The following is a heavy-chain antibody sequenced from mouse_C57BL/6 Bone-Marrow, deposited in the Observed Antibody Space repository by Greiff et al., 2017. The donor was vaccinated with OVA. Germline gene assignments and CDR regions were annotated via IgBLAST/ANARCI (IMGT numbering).Heavy chain of an antibody. CDR2: INPNNGGT. J-gene: IGHJ2*01. Sequence: VQLQQSGPELVKPGASVKISCKASGYTFTDYYMNWVKQSHGKSLEWIGDINPNNGGTSYNQKFKGKATLTVDKSSSTAYMELRSLTSEDAAVYYCAMVTYYFDYWGQGTTLTVSS. V-gene: IGHV1-26*01. D-gene: IGHD2-2*01. CDR3: AMVTYYFDY. CDR1: GYTFTDYY.